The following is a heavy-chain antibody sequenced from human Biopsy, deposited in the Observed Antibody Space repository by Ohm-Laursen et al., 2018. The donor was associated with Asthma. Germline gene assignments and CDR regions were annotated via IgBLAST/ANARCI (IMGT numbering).Heavy chain of an antibody. J-gene: IGHJ2*01. CDR2: ISYSGST. Sequence: TLSLTWPVSGGSVSSGSYHWSWIRQPPGKGLAWVSYISYSGSTDYNPSLKSRLTISMDTSKNQFSLKLSSVTAADTAVYYCARVPTTLRYFDLWGRGTLVTVSS. D-gene: IGHD2-15*01. CDR1: GGSVSSGSYH. CDR3: ARVPTTLRYFDL. V-gene: IGHV4-61*01.